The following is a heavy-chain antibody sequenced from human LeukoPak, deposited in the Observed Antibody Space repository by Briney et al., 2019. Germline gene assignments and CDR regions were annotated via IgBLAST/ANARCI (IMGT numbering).Heavy chain of an antibody. J-gene: IGHJ1*01. CDR3: ATYPGAAAGTNYFQH. D-gene: IGHD6-13*01. Sequence: PGGSLRLSCAASGFTFSDYCMNWVRQAPGKGLEWVSYINEHSGAIYYADSVKGRFTISRDNAKNSLYLQMNSLRAEDTAVYYCATYPGAAAGTNYFQHWGQGTLVTVSS. CDR2: INEHSGAI. CDR1: GFTFSDYC. V-gene: IGHV3-48*04.